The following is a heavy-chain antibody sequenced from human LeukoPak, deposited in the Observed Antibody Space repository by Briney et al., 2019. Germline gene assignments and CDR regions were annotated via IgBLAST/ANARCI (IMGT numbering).Heavy chain of an antibody. Sequence: GGSLRLSCAASGFTFSDYDMHWVRQVRGKGLEWVSLIGVDADTNYGNSVKGRFTISREHAKNSVYPQMNSLRAEDTAVYYCARDGIAKHSYTMDVWGQGTTVTVSS. V-gene: IGHV3-13*01. CDR2: IGVDADT. CDR3: ARDGIAKHSYTMDV. J-gene: IGHJ6*02. CDR1: GFTFSDYD. D-gene: IGHD2-21*01.